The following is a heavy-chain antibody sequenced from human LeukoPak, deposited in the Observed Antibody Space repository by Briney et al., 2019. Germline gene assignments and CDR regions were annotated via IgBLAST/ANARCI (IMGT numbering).Heavy chain of an antibody. CDR3: ANPPQTTTVTNRFY. V-gene: IGHV3-23*01. D-gene: IGHD4-17*01. CDR2: ISGSGDST. CDR1: GFTFSTYA. J-gene: IGHJ4*02. Sequence: GGSLRLSCTASGFTFSTYAMTWVRQAPGEGLEWVSGISGSGDSTYYTDSVKGRFTISRDNSKNTLHLQMSSLRAEDTALYYCANPPQTTTVTNRFYWGQGTLVTVSS.